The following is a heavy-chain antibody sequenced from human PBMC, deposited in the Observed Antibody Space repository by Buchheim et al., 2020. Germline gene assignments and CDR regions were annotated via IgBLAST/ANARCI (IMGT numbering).Heavy chain of an antibody. CDR2: IYHSGVT. J-gene: IGHJ4*02. D-gene: IGHD3-10*01. Sequence: QLQLQESGSGLVKPSETLSLTCAVSGGSITSDGSSWSWLRQPPGKGLESIGYIYHSGVTFYNPSLKGRVTISVDRSRNQFSLDLNSVTAADTAVYYCARGSGGSDFDYWGQGTL. CDR1: GGSITSDGSS. V-gene: IGHV4-30-2*01. CDR3: ARGSGGSDFDY.